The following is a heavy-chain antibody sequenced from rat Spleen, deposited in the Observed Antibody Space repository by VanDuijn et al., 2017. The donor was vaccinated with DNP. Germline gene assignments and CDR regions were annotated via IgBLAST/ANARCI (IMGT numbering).Heavy chain of an antibody. J-gene: IGHJ2*01. D-gene: IGHD1-9*01. CDR2: ISYSGST. V-gene: IGHV3-1*01. CDR1: GYSITSNY. CDR3: AREDYGYNAFDY. Sequence: EVQLQESGPGLVKPSLSLSLTCSVTGYSITSNYSGWIRKFPGNKMEWMGYISYSGSTSYNPSPKSRISITRDTSKNQFFLQLNSVTTEDTATLYCAREDYGYNAFDYWGQGVMVTVSS.